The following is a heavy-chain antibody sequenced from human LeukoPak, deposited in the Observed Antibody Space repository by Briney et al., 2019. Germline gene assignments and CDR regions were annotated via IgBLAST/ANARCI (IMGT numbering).Heavy chain of an antibody. D-gene: IGHD2-15*01. J-gene: IGHJ6*02. V-gene: IGHV3-23*01. CDR2: ISGSGGGT. CDR3: AGRCSVTRCHFSSYGMDV. Sequence: GGSLRLSCEASGVTFSSYVMSWVRQAPGKGPEWVSGISGSGGGTYYADSVKGRFAISRDNSKNTLYLQMNSLRAEDTALYYCAGRCSVTRCHFSSYGMDVWGQGTTVTVSS. CDR1: GVTFSSYV.